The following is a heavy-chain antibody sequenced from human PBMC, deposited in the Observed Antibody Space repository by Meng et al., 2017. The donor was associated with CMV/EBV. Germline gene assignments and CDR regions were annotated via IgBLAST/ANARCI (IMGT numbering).Heavy chain of an antibody. CDR3: VRESSTFSWSEHLQH. Sequence: GESLKISCAASGFSFSRYWMTWVRQAPGKGLEWVANIRQDGSEAYYVDSVKGRFAIFRDNTKNSLFLQMDSLSAEDTAIYYCVRESSTFSWSEHLQHWGQGILVTVSS. V-gene: IGHV3-7*01. CDR2: IRQDGSEA. CDR1: GFSFSRYW. J-gene: IGHJ1*01. D-gene: IGHD2-2*01.